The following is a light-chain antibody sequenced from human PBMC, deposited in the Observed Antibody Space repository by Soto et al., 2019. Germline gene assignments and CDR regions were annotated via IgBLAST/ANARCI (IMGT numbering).Light chain of an antibody. Sequence: DIQMTQSPSTMSASVGDRVNITCRASQSISSWLAWYQQKPGKAPHLLIYKASSLESGVPSRFSGSGSGTESTLTISSLKPDDFATYYCQQYNTHSTFGQGTKVDI. CDR3: QQYNTHST. V-gene: IGKV1-5*03. CDR2: KAS. J-gene: IGKJ1*01. CDR1: QSISSW.